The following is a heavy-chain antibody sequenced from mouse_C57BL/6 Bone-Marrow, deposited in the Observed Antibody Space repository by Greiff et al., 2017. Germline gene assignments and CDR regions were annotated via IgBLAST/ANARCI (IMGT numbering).Heavy chain of an antibody. CDR2: ISSGGSYT. Sequence: EVHLVESGGDLVKPGGSLKLSCAASGFTFSSYGMSWVRQTPDKRLEWVATISSGGSYTYYPDSVKGRFTISRDNAKNTLYLQMSSLKSEDTAMYYCARHPYYGSSHWYFDVWGTGTTVTVSS. CDR3: ARHPYYGSSHWYFDV. CDR1: GFTFSSYG. V-gene: IGHV5-6*01. D-gene: IGHD1-1*01. J-gene: IGHJ1*03.